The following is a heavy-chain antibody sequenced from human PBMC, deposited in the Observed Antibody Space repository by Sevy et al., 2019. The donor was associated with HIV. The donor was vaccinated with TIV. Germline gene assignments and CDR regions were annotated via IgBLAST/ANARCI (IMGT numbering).Heavy chain of an antibody. J-gene: IGHJ4*02. V-gene: IGHV3-53*01. CDR1: GFSVSNNY. D-gene: IGHD1-26*01. CDR2: IYSGGST. Sequence: GGSLRLSCAASGFSVSNNYMSWVRQAPGKGLEWVSIIYSGGSTYYADSVKGPFTISRDMSKNTLYLQMNILRAEDTAVYYCARVREGAKVFWGQGTVVTVSS. CDR3: ARVREGAKVF.